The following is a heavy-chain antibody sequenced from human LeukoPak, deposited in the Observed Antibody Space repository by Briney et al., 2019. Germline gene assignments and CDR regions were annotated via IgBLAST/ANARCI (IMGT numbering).Heavy chain of an antibody. CDR1: GFTFSSYE. D-gene: IGHD6-19*01. J-gene: IGHJ4*02. Sequence: GGSLRLSCAASGFTFSSYEMNWVRQAPGKGLEWVSYISSSGSTIYYADSVKGRFTISRDNAKNSLYLQMNSLRAEDTAVYYCARHLGWNFDYWGQGTLVTVSS. V-gene: IGHV3-48*03. CDR3: ARHLGWNFDY. CDR2: ISSSGSTI.